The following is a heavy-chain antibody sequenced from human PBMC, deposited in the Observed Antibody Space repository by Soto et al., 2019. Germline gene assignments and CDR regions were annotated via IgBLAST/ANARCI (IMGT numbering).Heavy chain of an antibody. J-gene: IGHJ2*01. Sequence: SETLSLTCTVSGGSISSYYWSWIRQPPGKGLEWIGYIYYSGSTNYNPSLKSRVTISVDTSKNQFSLKLSSVTAADTAVYYCARVRGGDQLEWSFYWYFDLWGRGTLVTVSS. CDR1: GGSISSYY. D-gene: IGHD3-3*01. CDR2: IYYSGST. V-gene: IGHV4-59*01. CDR3: ARVRGGDQLEWSFYWYFDL.